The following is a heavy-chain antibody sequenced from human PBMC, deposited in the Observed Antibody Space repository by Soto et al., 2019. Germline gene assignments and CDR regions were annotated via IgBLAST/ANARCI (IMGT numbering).Heavy chain of an antibody. CDR1: GFTFITYD. Sequence: ASVKVSCKASGFTFITYDFSWVRQAAGQGLEWMGWMNPNNGNAGFAQNFRGRINMTRNTSISTSYLELSSLRCDDSAVYSCGRRQGRSGPYYLGLWGQGTQVSV. CDR2: MNPNNGNA. J-gene: IGHJ4*02. V-gene: IGHV1-8*01. CDR3: GRRQGRSGPYYLGL.